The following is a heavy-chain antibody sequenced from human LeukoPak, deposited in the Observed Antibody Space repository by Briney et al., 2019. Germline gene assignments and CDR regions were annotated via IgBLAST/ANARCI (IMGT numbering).Heavy chain of an antibody. CDR3: ARHALHYDSLTGHYYHDMDV. CDR2: IYYSGST. J-gene: IGHJ6*02. D-gene: IGHD3-9*01. Sequence: SETLSLTCSVSGGSISSYYWSWIRRPPGKGLEWVGYIYYSGSTDYNPSLKSRVAISLDTPRNQFFLKLTSVTAADTAVYFCARHALHYDSLTGHYYHDMDVWGQGTTVTASS. CDR1: GGSISSYY. V-gene: IGHV4-59*08.